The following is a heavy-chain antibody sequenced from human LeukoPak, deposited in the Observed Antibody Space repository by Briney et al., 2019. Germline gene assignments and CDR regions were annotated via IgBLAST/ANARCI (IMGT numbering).Heavy chain of an antibody. CDR2: ISSSSSYI. CDR3: ARERKYYDFWSGYSDY. CDR1: GFTFSSYS. D-gene: IGHD3-3*01. J-gene: IGHJ4*02. V-gene: IGHV3-21*01. Sequence: GGSLRLSCAASGFTFSSYSMNWVRQAPGKGLEWVSSISSSSSYIYYADSVKGRFTISRDNAKNSLYLQMNSLRAEDTAVYYCARERKYYDFWSGYSDYWGQGTLVTVSS.